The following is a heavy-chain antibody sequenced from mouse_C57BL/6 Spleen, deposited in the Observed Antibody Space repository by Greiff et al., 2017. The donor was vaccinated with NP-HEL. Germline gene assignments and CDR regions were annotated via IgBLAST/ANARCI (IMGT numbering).Heavy chain of an antibody. V-gene: IGHV1-52*01. D-gene: IGHD2-5*01. Sequence: QLQQPGAELVRPGSSVKLSCKASGYTFTSYWMHWVKQRPIQGLEWIGNIDPSDSETHYNQKFKDKATLTVDKSSSTAYMQLSSLTSEDSAVYYCARRNYSNYGYFDVWGTGTTVTVSS. J-gene: IGHJ1*03. CDR2: IDPSDSET. CDR3: ARRNYSNYGYFDV. CDR1: GYTFTSYW.